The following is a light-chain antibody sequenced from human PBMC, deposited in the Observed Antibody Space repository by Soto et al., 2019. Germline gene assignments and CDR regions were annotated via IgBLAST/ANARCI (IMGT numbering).Light chain of an antibody. CDR1: SSDVGNYNL. Sequence: QSALTQPASVSGSPGQSITLSCTGTSSDVGNYNLVSWYQQHPGKAPKLMIYEGSKRPSGVSNRFSGSKSGNTASLTISILQAEDEADYYCCSYAGSSTYVFGTGTKLTVL. CDR2: EGS. CDR3: CSYAGSSTYV. J-gene: IGLJ1*01. V-gene: IGLV2-23*01.